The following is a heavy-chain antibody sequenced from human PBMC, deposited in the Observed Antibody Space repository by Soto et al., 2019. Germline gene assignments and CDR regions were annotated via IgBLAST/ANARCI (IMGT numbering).Heavy chain of an antibody. Sequence: QPGGSLRLSCAASGFTFSSYWMSWVRQAPGKGLEWVANIKQDGSEKYYVDSVKGRFTISRDNAKNSLYLQMNSLRAEDTAVYYCASPNRRVRSPGAFDIWGQGTIVTVSS. CDR3: ASPNRRVRSPGAFDI. CDR2: IKQDGSEK. J-gene: IGHJ3*02. CDR1: GFTFSSYW. D-gene: IGHD6-13*01. V-gene: IGHV3-7*01.